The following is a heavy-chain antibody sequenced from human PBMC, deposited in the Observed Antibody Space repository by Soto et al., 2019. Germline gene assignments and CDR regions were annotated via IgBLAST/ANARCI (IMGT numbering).Heavy chain of an antibody. CDR1: GFTFTSSA. D-gene: IGHD3-10*01. Sequence: QMQLVQSGPEVKKPGTSVKVSCKASGFTFTSSAMQWVRQARGQRLEWIGWIVVGSGNTNYAQKFQERVTITRDMSTSTAYMELSSLRSEDTAVYYCAAASFGELLYGAFDIWGQGTMVTVSS. CDR2: IVVGSGNT. J-gene: IGHJ3*02. V-gene: IGHV1-58*02. CDR3: AAASFGELLYGAFDI.